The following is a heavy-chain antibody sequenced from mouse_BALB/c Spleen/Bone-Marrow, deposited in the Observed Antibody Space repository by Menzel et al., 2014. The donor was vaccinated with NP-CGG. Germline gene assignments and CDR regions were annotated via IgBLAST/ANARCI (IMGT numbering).Heavy chain of an antibody. CDR1: GYTFTDYY. CDR3: AREPYYGYYFDS. D-gene: IGHD1-1*01. CDR2: IYPGSGNT. Sequence: VQRVESGPELVKPGASVKISCKASGYTFTDYYINWVKQKPGQGLEWIGWIYPGSGNTKYNEKFKGKATLTVDTSSSTAYMQLSSLTSEDTAVYFCAREPYYGYYFDSWGQGTTLTVSS. V-gene: IGHV1-84*02. J-gene: IGHJ2*01.